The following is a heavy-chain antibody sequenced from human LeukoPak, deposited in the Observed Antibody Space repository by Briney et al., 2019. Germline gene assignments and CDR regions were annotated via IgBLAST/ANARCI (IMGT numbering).Heavy chain of an antibody. V-gene: IGHV3-30*02. Sequence: GGSLTLSCAVSGFTFSSYGMHWVRQPPGKGLEWVGFIRYDGSNKYYADSVKGRFIIASDSSKHTLFLQMNRLRPEDAAVYYCAKAPVTTGRGAFCYPFDYWGLGTLVTVSS. CDR2: IRYDGSNK. J-gene: IGHJ4*02. D-gene: IGHD1-1*01. CDR3: AKAPVTTGRGAFCYPFDY. CDR1: GFTFSSYG.